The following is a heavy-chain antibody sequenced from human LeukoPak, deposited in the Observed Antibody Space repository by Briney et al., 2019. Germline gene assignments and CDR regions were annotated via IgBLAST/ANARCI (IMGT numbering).Heavy chain of an antibody. D-gene: IGHD6-6*01. CDR3: ARDLGSSATSTNWFDP. Sequence: SVKVSCKASGGTFSSYAISWVRQAPGQGLEWMGRIIPIFGTANYAQKFQGRVTITTDESTSTAYMELSSLRSDDTAVYYCARDLGSSATSTNWFDPWGQGTLVTVSS. J-gene: IGHJ5*02. V-gene: IGHV1-69*05. CDR2: IIPIFGTA. CDR1: GGTFSSYA.